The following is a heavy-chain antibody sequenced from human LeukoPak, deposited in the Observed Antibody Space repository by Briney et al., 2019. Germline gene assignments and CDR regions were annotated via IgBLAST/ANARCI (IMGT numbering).Heavy chain of an antibody. CDR2: IYPGDSDT. J-gene: IGHJ3*02. V-gene: IGHV5-51*01. D-gene: IGHD3-22*01. Sequence: GESLKISCKGSGYSFTSYWIGWVRQMPGKGLEWMGIIYPGDSDTRYSPSFQGQVTISADKSISTAYLQWSSLRASDTAMYYCARHAEPSYYYDSSGYYVPNPFDIWGQGTMVTVSS. CDR1: GYSFTSYW. CDR3: ARHAEPSYYYDSSGYYVPNPFDI.